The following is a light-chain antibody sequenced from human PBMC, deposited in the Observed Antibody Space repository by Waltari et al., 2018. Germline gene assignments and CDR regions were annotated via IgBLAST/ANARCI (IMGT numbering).Light chain of an antibody. CDR1: QSVGSN. V-gene: IGKV3-15*01. Sequence: EIVMTQSPATLSVSPGERSTLPCRASQSVGSNLAWYKQKPGQGLSLLIYGASTRATGILAWCSGSGSCTEFSLTISSLQSEDFAVYFCQHYNNWLPWTFGQGTKVEIK. CDR2: GAS. CDR3: QHYNNWLPWT. J-gene: IGKJ1*01.